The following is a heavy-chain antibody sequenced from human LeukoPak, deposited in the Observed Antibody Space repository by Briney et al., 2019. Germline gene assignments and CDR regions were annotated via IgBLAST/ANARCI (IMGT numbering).Heavy chain of an antibody. CDR2: INPNSGGT. Sequence: ASVKVSCKSSGYTFTSYYMHWVRQAPGQGLEWMGWINPNSGGTNYAQKFQGRVTMTRDTSISTAYMELSRLRSDDTAVYYCARDPTGYSSSFGARSYYYYYYMDVWGKGTTVTVSS. D-gene: IGHD6-6*01. V-gene: IGHV1-2*02. J-gene: IGHJ6*03. CDR3: ARDPTGYSSSFGARSYYYYYYMDV. CDR1: GYTFTSYY.